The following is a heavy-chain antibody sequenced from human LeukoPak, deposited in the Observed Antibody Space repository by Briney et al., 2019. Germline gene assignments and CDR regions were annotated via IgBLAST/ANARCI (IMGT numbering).Heavy chain of an antibody. Sequence: SQTLSLTCAISGDSVSSNSAACHWIRQAQPRGLECLGRTYHKTKCYNDYAVSVKSRITINPDTSKNQFSLQLNFVTPEDTAVYYCARQFGNYMAYWGQGTLVTVSS. CDR2: TYHKTKCYN. D-gene: IGHD3-16*01. J-gene: IGHJ4*02. CDR3: ARQFGNYMAY. CDR1: GDSVSSNSAA. V-gene: IGHV6-1*01.